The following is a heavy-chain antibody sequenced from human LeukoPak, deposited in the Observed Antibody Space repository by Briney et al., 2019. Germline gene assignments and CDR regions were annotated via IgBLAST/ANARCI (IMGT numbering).Heavy chain of an antibody. Sequence: GGSLRLSCAASGFTFSSYWMSWVRQAPGRGLEWVANIKQDGSEKYYVDSVKGQFTISRDNAKNSLYLQMNSLRAEDTAVYYCARGGALKVGATYYFDYWGQGTLVTVSS. CDR3: ARGGALKVGATYYFDY. V-gene: IGHV3-7*01. J-gene: IGHJ4*02. D-gene: IGHD1-26*01. CDR2: IKQDGSEK. CDR1: GFTFSSYW.